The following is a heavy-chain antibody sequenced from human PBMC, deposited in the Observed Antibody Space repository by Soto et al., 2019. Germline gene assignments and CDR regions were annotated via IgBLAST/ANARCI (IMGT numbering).Heavy chain of an antibody. Sequence: ASVKVSCKASGYTFTSYYMHWVRQAPGQGLEWMGIINPSGGSTSYAQKLQGRVTMTTDTSTSTAYMELRSLRSDDTAVYYCARQQRQQLALDYWGQGTLVTVSS. CDR3: ARQQRQQLALDY. CDR1: GYTFTSYY. J-gene: IGHJ4*02. D-gene: IGHD6-13*01. CDR2: INPSGGST. V-gene: IGHV1-46*01.